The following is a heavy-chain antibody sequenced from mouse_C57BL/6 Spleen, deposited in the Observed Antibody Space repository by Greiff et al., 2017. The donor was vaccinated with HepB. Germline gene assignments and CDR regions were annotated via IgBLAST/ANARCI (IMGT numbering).Heavy chain of an antibody. J-gene: IGHJ2*01. CDR1: GYTFTSYW. Sequence: QVQLQQPGAELVMPGASVKLSCKASGYTFTSYWMHWVKQRPGQGLEWIGEFDPSDSYTNYNQKFKGKSTLTVDKSSSTAYMQLSRLTSEDAAVYYCAITTIVAMDYWGQGTTLTVSS. CDR3: AITTIVAMDY. CDR2: FDPSDSYT. D-gene: IGHD1-1*01. V-gene: IGHV1-69*01.